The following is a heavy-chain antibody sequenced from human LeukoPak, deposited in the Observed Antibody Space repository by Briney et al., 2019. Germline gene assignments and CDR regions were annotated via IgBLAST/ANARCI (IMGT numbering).Heavy chain of an antibody. D-gene: IGHD4-17*01. Sequence: SETLSLTCTASGGPISSYYWNWFRKPPGKGLEWIGYIYHGGSTNYNPSFKSRVTISVDTSKNQFSLKLSSVTAADTAVYYCAREYSGDYFHFWGQGTLVTVSS. CDR2: IYHGGST. CDR1: GGPISSYY. J-gene: IGHJ4*02. V-gene: IGHV4-59*01. CDR3: AREYSGDYFHF.